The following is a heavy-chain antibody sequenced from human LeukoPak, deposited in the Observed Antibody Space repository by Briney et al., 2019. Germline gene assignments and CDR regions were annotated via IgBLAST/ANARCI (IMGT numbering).Heavy chain of an antibody. Sequence: ASVKVSCKASGYAFTSYDINWVRQATGQGLEWMGWMNPNSGNTGYAQKFQGRVTMTRNTSISTAYMELSSLRSEDTAVYYCARGPYYYDSSGNQIDYWGQGTLVTVSS. V-gene: IGHV1-8*01. D-gene: IGHD3-22*01. CDR3: ARGPYYYDSSGNQIDY. CDR2: MNPNSGNT. CDR1: GYAFTSYD. J-gene: IGHJ4*02.